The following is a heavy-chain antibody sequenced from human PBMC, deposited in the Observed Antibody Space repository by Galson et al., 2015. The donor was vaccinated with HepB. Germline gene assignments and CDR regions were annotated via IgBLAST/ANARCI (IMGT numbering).Heavy chain of an antibody. J-gene: IGHJ4*02. Sequence: SLRLSCAASGFTFSNYAMSWVRQAPGKGLEWVSTITGKGDTTFHPDSVKGQFTISRDNSKNTLYLKINSLRAEDAAVYYCAKDRREIITSFGVVKPSFYFDFWGQG. CDR2: ITGKGDTT. CDR3: AKDRREIITSFGVVKPSFYFDF. CDR1: GFTFSNYA. D-gene: IGHD3-3*01. V-gene: IGHV3-23*01.